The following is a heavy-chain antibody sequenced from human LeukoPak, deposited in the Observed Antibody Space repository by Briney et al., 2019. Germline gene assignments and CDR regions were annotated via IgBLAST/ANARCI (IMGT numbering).Heavy chain of an antibody. Sequence: SETLSLTCAVYGGSFSGYYWSWIRQPPGKGLEWIGEINHSGSTNYNPSLKSRVTISVDTSTNQFSLKLSSVTAADTAVYYCARENIVVVPAAALGVSTWGQGTLVTVSS. CDR3: ARENIVVVPAAALGVST. V-gene: IGHV4-34*01. D-gene: IGHD2-2*01. CDR1: GGSFSGYY. CDR2: INHSGST. J-gene: IGHJ4*02.